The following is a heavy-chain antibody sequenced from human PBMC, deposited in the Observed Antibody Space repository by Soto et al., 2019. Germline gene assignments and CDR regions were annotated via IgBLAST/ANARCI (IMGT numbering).Heavy chain of an antibody. CDR3: ATGILTGYYSGY. D-gene: IGHD3-9*01. V-gene: IGHV3-33*01. J-gene: IGHJ4*02. CDR1: GFTFSSYG. CDR2: IWYDGSNK. Sequence: PGGSLRLSCAASGFTFSSYGMHWVRQAPGKGLEWVAVIWYDGSNKYYADSVKGRFTISRDNSKNTLYLQMNSLRAEDTAVYYCATGILTGYYSGYWGQGTLVTVSS.